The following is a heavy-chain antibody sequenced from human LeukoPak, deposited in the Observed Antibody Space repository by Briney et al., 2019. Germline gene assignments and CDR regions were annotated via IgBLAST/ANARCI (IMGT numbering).Heavy chain of an antibody. CDR1: GGSFSGYY. J-gene: IGHJ5*02. CDR2: INHSGST. V-gene: IGHV4-34*01. CDR3: ARPSYARYRCNWNYSWFDP. Sequence: PSETLSLTCAVYGGSFSGYYWSWIRQPPGKGLEWIGEINHSGSTNYNPSLKSRVTISVDTSKNQFSLKLSSVTAADTAVYYCARPSYARYRCNWNYSWFDPWGQGTLVTVSS. D-gene: IGHD1-7*01.